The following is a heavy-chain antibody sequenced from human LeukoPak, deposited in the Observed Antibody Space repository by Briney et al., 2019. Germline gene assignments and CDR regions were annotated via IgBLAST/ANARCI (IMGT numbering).Heavy chain of an antibody. V-gene: IGHV3-20*04. Sequence: GGSLRLSCAASGFTFDDYGMSWVRQAPGKGLEWVSGINWNSGSTGYADSVKGRFTISRDNAKNSLYLQMNSLRAEDTALYYCARHSSSYDAFDIWGQGTMVTVSS. CDR1: GFTFDDYG. J-gene: IGHJ3*02. CDR2: INWNSGST. D-gene: IGHD6-13*01. CDR3: ARHSSSYDAFDI.